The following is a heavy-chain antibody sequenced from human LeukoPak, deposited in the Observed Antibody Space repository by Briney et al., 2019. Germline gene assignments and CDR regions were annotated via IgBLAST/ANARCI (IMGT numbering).Heavy chain of an antibody. D-gene: IGHD3-3*01. V-gene: IGHV3-53*01. J-gene: IGHJ4*02. CDR3: VRDFRFLEDY. CDR1: GFTVSNKY. Sequence: PGGSLRLSCAASGFTVSNKYMTWVRQAPGKGLEWVSLIYSDGRTYYADSVKGRCTISRDNSKNTLYLQMNSLRAEDTAVYYCVRDFRFLEDYWGQGTLVTVSS. CDR2: IYSDGRT.